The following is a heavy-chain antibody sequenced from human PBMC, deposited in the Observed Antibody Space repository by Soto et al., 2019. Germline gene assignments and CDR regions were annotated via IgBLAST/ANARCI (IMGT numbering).Heavy chain of an antibody. D-gene: IGHD5-18*01. J-gene: IGHJ4*02. CDR1: GVYVSSGDHY. V-gene: IGHV4-30-4*01. Sequence: QVQLQESGPGLVKPSQTLSLTCTVSGVYVSSGDHYWSWLSQPQGKGLESIVYIQYGASTYYNPSLTSRTTISVDTSKNQFSLMLRSVTAADTAVYYCARGRGYGYGIDYWGQGTLVTVSS. CDR3: ARGRGYGYGIDY. CDR2: IQYGAST.